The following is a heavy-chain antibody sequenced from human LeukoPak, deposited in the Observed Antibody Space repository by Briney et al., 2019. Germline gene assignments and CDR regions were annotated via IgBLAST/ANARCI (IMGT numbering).Heavy chain of an antibody. Sequence: ASVKISCKASGYTFTSYYMHWVRQAPGQGLEWMGIINPSGGSTSCAQKFQGRVTMTTDTSTSTVYMELSSLRSENTALYYCARIEDSSGYYYHWGQGTLVTVSS. CDR1: GYTFTSYY. CDR3: ARIEDSSGYYYH. CDR2: INPSGGST. V-gene: IGHV1-46*01. J-gene: IGHJ5*02. D-gene: IGHD3-22*01.